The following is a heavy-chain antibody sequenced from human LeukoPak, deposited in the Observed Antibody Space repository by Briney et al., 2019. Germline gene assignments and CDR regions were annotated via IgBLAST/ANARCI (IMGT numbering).Heavy chain of an antibody. J-gene: IGHJ4*02. CDR3: ARGLMDRLRGPHDFDY. D-gene: IGHD2-8*01. CDR1: GDSISGYY. V-gene: IGHV4-34*01. Sequence: PSETLSLTCTVSGDSISGYYLTWLRQPAGNGLEWIGEINHSGSTNYNPSLKSRVTISVDTSKNQFSLKLSSVTAADTAVYYCARGLMDRLRGPHDFDYWGQGTLVTVSS. CDR2: INHSGST.